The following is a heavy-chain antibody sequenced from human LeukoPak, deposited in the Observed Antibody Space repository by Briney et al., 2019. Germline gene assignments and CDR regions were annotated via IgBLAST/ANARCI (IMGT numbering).Heavy chain of an antibody. CDR3: XXXXSGASPSDAFDI. J-gene: IGHJ3*02. CDR2: FYYSGST. CDR1: GGSISSSNYY. D-gene: IGHD5-12*01. Sequence: SETLSLTCTVSGGSISSSNYYWDWIRQSPGKELEWIGNFYYSGSTYYNPSLKSRITISVDTSKNQFSLKLSSVTAADTAVYXXXXXXSGASPSDAFDIWGQGTMVVVSS. V-gene: IGHV4-39*01.